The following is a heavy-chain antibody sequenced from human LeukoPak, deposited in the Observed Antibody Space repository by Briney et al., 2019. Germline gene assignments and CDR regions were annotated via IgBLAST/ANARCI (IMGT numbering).Heavy chain of an antibody. V-gene: IGHV4-34*01. CDR2: INHSGST. CDR1: GGSFSGYY. J-gene: IGHJ4*02. Sequence: SETLSLTCAVYGGSFSGYYWTWIRQPPGKGLEWIGEINHSGSTNYNPSLKSRVTISVDTSKNQFSLKLSSVTAADTAVYYCATTTIRLGYWGQGTLVTVSS. CDR3: ATTTIRLGY. D-gene: IGHD1-26*01.